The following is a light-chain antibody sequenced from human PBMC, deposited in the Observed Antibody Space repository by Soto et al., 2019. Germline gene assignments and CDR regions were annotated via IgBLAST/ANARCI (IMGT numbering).Light chain of an antibody. CDR3: QKYDIAPRT. CDR1: QAISNY. CDR2: AAS. V-gene: IGKV1-27*01. J-gene: IGKJ4*01. Sequence: DIKMTQSPSSLSASVGDRVTITCRASQAISNYLAWFQQRPGKVPKLLIYAASTLQSGVPSRFSGSGSGTDFTLTISSLQPEDVATYYCQKYDIAPRTFGGGTKVEIK.